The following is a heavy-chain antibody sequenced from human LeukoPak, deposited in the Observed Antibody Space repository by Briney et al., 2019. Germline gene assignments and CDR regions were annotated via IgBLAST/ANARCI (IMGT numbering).Heavy chain of an antibody. D-gene: IGHD2-15*01. J-gene: IGHJ4*02. CDR1: GFTFSSYG. Sequence: GGSLRLSCAASGFTFSSYGMHWVRQAPGKWLEWVAFIRYDGSNKYCADSVKGRFTISRDNSKNTLYLQMNSLRAEDTAVYYCAKEKGLHPYYFDYWGQGTLVTVSS. CDR2: IRYDGSNK. V-gene: IGHV3-30*02. CDR3: AKEKGLHPYYFDY.